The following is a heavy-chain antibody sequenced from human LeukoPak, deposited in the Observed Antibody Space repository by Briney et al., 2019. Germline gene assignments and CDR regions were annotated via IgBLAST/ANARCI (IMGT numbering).Heavy chain of an antibody. J-gene: IGHJ4*02. D-gene: IGHD6-19*01. V-gene: IGHV3-23*01. CDR2: ISGSGGST. Sequence: PGGSLRLSCAASGFTFSSYAMSWVRQAPGKGLEWVSAISGSGGSTYYADSVKGRFTISRDNSKNTLYLQMNSLRAEDTAVYYCAALIAVAMDHVTPFDYWGQGTLVTVSS. CDR1: GFTFSSYA. CDR3: AALIAVAMDHVTPFDY.